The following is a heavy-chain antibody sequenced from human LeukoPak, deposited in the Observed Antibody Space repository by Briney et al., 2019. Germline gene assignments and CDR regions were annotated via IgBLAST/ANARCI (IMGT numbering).Heavy chain of an antibody. V-gene: IGHV4-34*01. D-gene: IGHD4-17*01. CDR3: ARHDYGDYD. CDR2: IYHSGST. Sequence: PSETLSLTCAVYNGSFSGYYWSWIRQSPGKGLEWIGEIYHSGSTNYNPSLKSRVSISVDTSKNQFSLKLSSVTAADTAVYYCARHDYGDYDWGQGTLVTVSS. J-gene: IGHJ4*02. CDR1: NGSFSGYY.